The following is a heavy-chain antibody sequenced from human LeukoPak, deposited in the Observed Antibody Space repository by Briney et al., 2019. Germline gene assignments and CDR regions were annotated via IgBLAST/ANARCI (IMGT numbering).Heavy chain of an antibody. CDR1: GFTFSSYS. CDR3: ARVWGSGYTKDY. V-gene: IGHV3-48*04. D-gene: IGHD3-22*01. J-gene: IGHJ4*02. CDR2: ISSSSSTI. Sequence: GGSLRLSCAASGFTFSSYSIDWVRQAPGKGLEWLSYISSSSSTIYFADSVKGRFTISRDNAKNSAYLHMNSLRAEDTAVYYCARVWGSGYTKDYWGQGTLVTVS.